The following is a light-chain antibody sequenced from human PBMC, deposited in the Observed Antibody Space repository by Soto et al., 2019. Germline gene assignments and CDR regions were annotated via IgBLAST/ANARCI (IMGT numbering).Light chain of an antibody. CDR1: SSDVGRYDY. J-gene: IGLJ2*01. CDR2: EVS. V-gene: IGLV2-14*01. CDR3: SSYTSHTTI. Sequence: QSALTQPASVSGSPGQSITISCTGTSSDVGRYDYVSSYQHHPGKAPKLMIYEVSSRPSGVSHRFSGSKSGNTASLTISGVQAEDEADYYCSSYTSHTTIFGGGTKLTVL.